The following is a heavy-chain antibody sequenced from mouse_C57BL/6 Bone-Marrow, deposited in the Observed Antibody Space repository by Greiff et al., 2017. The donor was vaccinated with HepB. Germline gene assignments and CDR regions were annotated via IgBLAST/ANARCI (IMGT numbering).Heavy chain of an antibody. J-gene: IGHJ1*03. V-gene: IGHV5-9*01. CDR3: ARRPRYYGSSYDWYFDV. Sequence: DVMLVESGGGLVKPGGSLKLSCAASGFTFSSYTMSWVRQTPEKRLAWVATISGGGGNTYYPDSVKGRFTISRDNAKNTLYLQMSSLRSEDTALYYCARRPRYYGSSYDWYFDVWGTGTTVTVSS. CDR1: GFTFSSYT. CDR2: ISGGGGNT. D-gene: IGHD1-1*01.